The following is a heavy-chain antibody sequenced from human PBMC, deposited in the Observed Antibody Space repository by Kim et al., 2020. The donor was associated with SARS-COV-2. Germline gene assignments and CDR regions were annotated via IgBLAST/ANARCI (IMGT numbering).Heavy chain of an antibody. CDR1: GGSISSDGYY. J-gene: IGHJ4*01. V-gene: IGHV4-31*03. CDR3: ARDRITGTTGGFDY. D-gene: IGHD1-20*01. Sequence: SETLSLTCTVSGGSISSDGYYWSWIRQYPGKGLEWIAYISYSGSTYYNPSLKSRVTMSVDTSKNQFSLKLYSVTAADTTVYYCARDRITGTTGGFDYWG. CDR2: ISYSGST.